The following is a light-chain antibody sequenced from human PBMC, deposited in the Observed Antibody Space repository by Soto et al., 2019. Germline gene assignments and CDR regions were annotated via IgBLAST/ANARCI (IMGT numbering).Light chain of an antibody. Sequence: QSALTQPPSVSGAPGQRVTISCTGSSSNIGAGYDVHWYQQLPGTAPKLLIYANSIRPSGVPGRFSGSKSGTSASLAITGLQAEDEADYYCQSYDSSLSGYVFGIGTKVTVL. CDR1: SSNIGAGYD. CDR2: ANS. J-gene: IGLJ1*01. CDR3: QSYDSSLSGYV. V-gene: IGLV1-40*01.